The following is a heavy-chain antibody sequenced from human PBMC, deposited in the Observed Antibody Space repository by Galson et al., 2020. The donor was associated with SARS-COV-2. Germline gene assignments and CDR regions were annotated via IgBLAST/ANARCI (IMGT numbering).Heavy chain of an antibody. CDR3: ARGGGYGDSWFAP. V-gene: IGHV1-69*13. CDR1: GDTGSNYA. J-gene: IGHJ5*02. D-gene: IGHD5-12*01. CDR2: IISLFGTT. Sequence: SVKVSCKAVGDTGSNYAISWVRQAPGQGIEWMGGIISLFGTTDYAQKFQNRITITLDESTRTAYMELSGLTSEDTAEYYCARGGGYGDSWFAPWGQGTLVTVSS.